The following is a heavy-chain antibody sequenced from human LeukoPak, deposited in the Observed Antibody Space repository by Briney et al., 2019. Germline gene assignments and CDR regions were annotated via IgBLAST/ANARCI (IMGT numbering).Heavy chain of an antibody. CDR2: ISYDGSNK. CDR1: GFTFSSYV. D-gene: IGHD5-12*01. V-gene: IGHV3-30-3*01. CDR3: ANSGYGRVNYFDL. J-gene: IGHJ2*01. Sequence: GGSLRLSCAASGFTFSSYVMHWVRQAPGKGLEWVAVISYDGSNKYYADSVKGRFTISRDNSKNTLYLQMNSLRAEDTAVYNCANSGYGRVNYFDLWGRGTLVTVSS.